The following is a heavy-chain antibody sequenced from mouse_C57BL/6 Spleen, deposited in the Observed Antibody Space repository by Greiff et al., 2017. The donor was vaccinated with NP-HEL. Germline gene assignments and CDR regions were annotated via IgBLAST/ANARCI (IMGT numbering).Heavy chain of an antibody. V-gene: IGHV1-61*01. CDR1: GYTFTSYW. CDR2: IYPSDSET. J-gene: IGHJ4*01. CDR3: ARSYPLSAMDY. D-gene: IGHD2-10*01. Sequence: QVQLQQPGAELVRPGSSVKLSCKASGYTFTSYWMDWVKQRPGQGLEWIGNIYPSDSETHYNQKFKDKATLTVDKSSSTAYMQLSSLTSEDSAVYYCARSYPLSAMDYWGQGTSVTVSS.